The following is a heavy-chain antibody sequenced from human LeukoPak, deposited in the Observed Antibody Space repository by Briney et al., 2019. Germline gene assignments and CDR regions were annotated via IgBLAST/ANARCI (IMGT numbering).Heavy chain of an antibody. CDR3: ATDPTLTYDSSGYYS. V-gene: IGHV1-24*01. D-gene: IGHD3-22*01. Sequence: ASVKVSCKVSGYTLTELSMHWVRQAPGKELEWMGGFDPEDGETIYAQKFQGRVTMTEDTSTDTAYMELSSLRSEDTAVYYCATDPTLTYDSSGYYSWGQGTLVTVSS. CDR2: FDPEDGET. CDR1: GYTLTELS. J-gene: IGHJ4*02.